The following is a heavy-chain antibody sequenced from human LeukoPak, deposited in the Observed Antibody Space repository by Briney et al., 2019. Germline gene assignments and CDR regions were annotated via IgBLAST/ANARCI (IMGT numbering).Heavy chain of an antibody. D-gene: IGHD5-24*01. J-gene: IGHJ4*02. CDR2: FSGSGGST. CDR3: ASWRWLQSDVDY. Sequence: PGGSLRPSCAASGFTFSSYAMSWVRQAPGKGLECISGFSGSGGSTYYADSVKGRFTISRDNAKNSLYLQMNSLRAEDTAVYYCASWRWLQSDVDYWGQGTLVTVSS. CDR1: GFTFSSYA. V-gene: IGHV3-23*01.